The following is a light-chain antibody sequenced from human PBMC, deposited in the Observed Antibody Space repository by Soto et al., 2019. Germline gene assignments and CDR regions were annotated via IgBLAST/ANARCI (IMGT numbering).Light chain of an antibody. Sequence: DIQMTQSPSSLSASVGDRVTITCRASQSISSYLNWYQLKPGKAPKLLIHAASSLQSGVPSRFGGSVSGTDFTLTISSLQPEDFATHYCQHTYSIPFTFGPGTKVDIK. CDR3: QHTYSIPFT. CDR1: QSISSY. J-gene: IGKJ3*01. V-gene: IGKV1-39*01. CDR2: AAS.